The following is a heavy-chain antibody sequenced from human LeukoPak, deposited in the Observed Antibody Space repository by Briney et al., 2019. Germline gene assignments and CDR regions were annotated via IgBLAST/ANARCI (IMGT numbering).Heavy chain of an antibody. CDR2: IYTSGST. V-gene: IGHV4-4*07. CDR1: GGSISSYY. J-gene: IGHJ4*02. Sequence: SETLSLTCTVSGGSISSYYWSWIRQPAGKGLEWIGRIYTSGSTNYNPSLKSRVTISVDTPKNQFSLKLSSVTAADTAVYYCARLVYYYDSSGYYYDYWGQGTLVTVSS. D-gene: IGHD3-22*01. CDR3: ARLVYYYDSSGYYYDY.